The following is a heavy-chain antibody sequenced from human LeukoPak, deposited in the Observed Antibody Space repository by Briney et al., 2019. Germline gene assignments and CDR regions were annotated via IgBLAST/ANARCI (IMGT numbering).Heavy chain of an antibody. CDR1: GFTFSSYG. Sequence: GGSLRLSCAASGFTFSSYGMHWVRKAPGKGLEWVAVIWYDGSNKYYADSVKGRFTISRDNSKNTLYLQMNSLRAEDTAVYYCARGHHPDYGGYWGQGTLVTVSS. CDR3: ARGHHPDYGGY. J-gene: IGHJ4*02. V-gene: IGHV3-33*01. CDR2: IWYDGSNK.